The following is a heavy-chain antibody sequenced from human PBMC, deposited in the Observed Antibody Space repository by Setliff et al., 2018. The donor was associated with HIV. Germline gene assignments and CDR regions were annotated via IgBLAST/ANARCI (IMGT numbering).Heavy chain of an antibody. J-gene: IGHJ5*02. CDR2: MNPNSGNT. CDR3: ARGPYRYYNFWSVHNWFDP. CDR1: GYTFPSYD. Sequence: ASVKVSCKASGYTFPSYDINWVRQATGKGRAWMGWMNPNSGNTGYAQKFQGRVTMTRNTPISTAYMELSSLRSEDTAVYYCARGPYRYYNFWSVHNWFDPWGQGTLVTVSS. V-gene: IGHV1-8*02. D-gene: IGHD3-3*01.